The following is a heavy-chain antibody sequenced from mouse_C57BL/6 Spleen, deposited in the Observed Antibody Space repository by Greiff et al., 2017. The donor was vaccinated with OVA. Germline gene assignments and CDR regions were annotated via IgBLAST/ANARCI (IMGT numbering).Heavy chain of an antibody. V-gene: IGHV1-72*01. CDR1: GYTFTSYW. D-gene: IGHD2-10*02. CDR2: IDPNSGGT. J-gene: IGHJ4*01. CDR3: ARSEGYGYYAMDY. Sequence: QVQLKQPGAELVKPGASVKLSCKASGYTFTSYWMHWVKQRPGRGLEWIGRIDPNSGGTKYNEKFKSKATLTVDKPSSTAYMQLSSLTSEDSAVYYCARSEGYGYYAMDYWGQGTSVTVSS.